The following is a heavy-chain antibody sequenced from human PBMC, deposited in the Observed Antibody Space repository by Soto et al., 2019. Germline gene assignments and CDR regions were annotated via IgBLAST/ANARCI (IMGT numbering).Heavy chain of an antibody. CDR2: IIPSGGST. CDR1: GYTFTSYY. J-gene: IGHJ6*02. V-gene: IGHV1-46*01. D-gene: IGHD3-3*01. CDR3: ARESKPSGYYYYGMDV. Sequence: ASVKVSSKASGYTFTSYYMHWVRQAPGQGLEWMGIIIPSGGSTSYAQKFQGRVTMTRDTSTSTVYMELSSLRSEDTAVYYCARESKPSGYYYYGMDVWGQGTTVTVSS.